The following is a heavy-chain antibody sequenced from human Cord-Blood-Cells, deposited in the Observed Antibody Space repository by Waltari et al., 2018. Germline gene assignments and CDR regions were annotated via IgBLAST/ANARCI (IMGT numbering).Heavy chain of an antibody. Sequence: EVQLLESGGGLVQPGGSLRLSCAASGFTFSSYAMSLASQAPGKGLEWVSAISGSGGSTYYADSVKGRFTISRDNSKNTLYLQMNSLRAEDTAVYYCANAVGATTDYYYYGMDVWGQGTTVTVSS. CDR1: GFTFSSYA. D-gene: IGHD1-26*01. CDR2: ISGSGGST. CDR3: ANAVGATTDYYYYGMDV. J-gene: IGHJ6*02. V-gene: IGHV3-23*01.